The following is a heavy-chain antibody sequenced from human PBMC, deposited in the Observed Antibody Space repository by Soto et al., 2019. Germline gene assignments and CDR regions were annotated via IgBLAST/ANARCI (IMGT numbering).Heavy chain of an antibody. CDR2: IIPIFGTA. CDR3: AKYSSSWYYFDY. Sequence: QVQLVQSGAEVKKPGSSVKVSCKASGGTFSSYAISWVRQAPGQGIEWMGGIIPIFGTANYAQKFQGRVTITADESTSTAYMELSTLRSEDTAVYYCAKYSSSWYYFDYWGQGTLVTVSS. CDR1: GGTFSSYA. V-gene: IGHV1-69*12. J-gene: IGHJ4*02. D-gene: IGHD6-13*01.